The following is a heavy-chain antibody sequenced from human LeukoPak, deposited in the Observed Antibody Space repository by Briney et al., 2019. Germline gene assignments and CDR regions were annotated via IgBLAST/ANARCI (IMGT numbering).Heavy chain of an antibody. CDR2: IRSKANSYAT. CDR1: GFTFSGSA. D-gene: IGHD2-21*02. Sequence: GGSLRLSCAASGFTFSGSAMHWVRQASGKGLEWVGRIRSKANSYATAYAASVKGRFTISRGDSKNTAYLQMNSLKTEDTAVYYCTGAYCGGDCYLEDWFDPWGQGTLVTVSS. V-gene: IGHV3-73*01. J-gene: IGHJ5*02. CDR3: TGAYCGGDCYLEDWFDP.